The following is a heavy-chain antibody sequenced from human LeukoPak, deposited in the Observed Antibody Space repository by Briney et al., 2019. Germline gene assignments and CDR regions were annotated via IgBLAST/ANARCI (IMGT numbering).Heavy chain of an antibody. J-gene: IGHJ4*02. D-gene: IGHD4-17*01. Sequence: GRTPRLSCAAAGFTFSSYGMSWVRQAPGKGLEWVSAISGIGGSTYYAASVKGRFTISRDKSKNTLYLQMNSLRAEDTAVYYCAKDGDPTTVTTDVDYWGQGTLVTVSS. CDR2: ISGIGGST. CDR3: AKDGDPTTVTTDVDY. CDR1: GFTFSSYG. V-gene: IGHV3-23*01.